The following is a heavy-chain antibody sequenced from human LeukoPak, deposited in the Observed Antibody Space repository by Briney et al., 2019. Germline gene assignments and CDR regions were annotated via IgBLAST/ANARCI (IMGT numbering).Heavy chain of an antibody. CDR2: ISSSSSYI. J-gene: IGHJ5*02. Sequence: GGSLGLSCAASGFTFSSYSMNWVRQAPGKGLEWVSSISSSSSYIYYADSVKGRFTISRDNAKNSLYLQMNSLRAEDTAVYYCARDHTYYYGSGSYPNWFDPWGQGTLVTVSS. D-gene: IGHD3-10*01. V-gene: IGHV3-21*01. CDR1: GFTFSSYS. CDR3: ARDHTYYYGSGSYPNWFDP.